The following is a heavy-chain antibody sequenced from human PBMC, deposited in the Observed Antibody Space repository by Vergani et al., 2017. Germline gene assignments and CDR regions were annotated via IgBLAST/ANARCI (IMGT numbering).Heavy chain of an antibody. J-gene: IGHJ1*01. D-gene: IGHD3-16*01. CDR1: GFSFSGYW. CDR3: AKSRASLDLWGEHFQH. V-gene: IGHV3-74*01. CDR2: IKSDGSIT. Sequence: EVQLVESGGGLIHPGGSLRLSCEGSGFSFSGYWMHWVRQSPEKGLVWVSRIKSDGSITNYADSVKGRFTISRDNSKSTLFLQMNSLSAEDTALYYCAKSRASLDLWGEHFQHWGRGTLVTVSS.